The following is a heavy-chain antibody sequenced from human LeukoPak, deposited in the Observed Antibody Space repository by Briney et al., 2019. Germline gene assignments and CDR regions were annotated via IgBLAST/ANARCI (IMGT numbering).Heavy chain of an antibody. D-gene: IGHD2/OR15-2a*01. CDR2: ISGSGYTT. J-gene: IGHJ6*02. CDR1: GFTLSGYY. CDR3: AKENIDIIPTGLDV. Sequence: GGSLRLSCAASGFTLSGYYMTWVRQAPGKGLEWVSHISGSGYTTRYADSVEGRFIISRDNAQNSLYLQMNALRAEDTAVYYCAKENIDIIPTGLDVWGQGTTVTVSS. V-gene: IGHV3-11*01.